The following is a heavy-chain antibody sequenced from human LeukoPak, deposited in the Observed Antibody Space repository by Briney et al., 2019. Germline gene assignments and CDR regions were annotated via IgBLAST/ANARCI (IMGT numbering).Heavy chain of an antibody. Sequence: GGSLRLSCAASGFTFADYAMRWVRQAPGKGLEWVSGISWNSGSIGYADSVKGRFTISRDKAKNSLYLHMNSLRAEDTALYYCAKCHGRYFDWFQLDYWGQGTLVTVSS. J-gene: IGHJ4*02. CDR2: ISWNSGSI. D-gene: IGHD3-9*01. CDR3: AKCHGRYFDWFQLDY. V-gene: IGHV3-9*01. CDR1: GFTFADYA.